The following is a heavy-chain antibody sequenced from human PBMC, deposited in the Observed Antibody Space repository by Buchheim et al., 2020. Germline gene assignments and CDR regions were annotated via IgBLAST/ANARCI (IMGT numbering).Heavy chain of an antibody. Sequence: EVQLVESGGGLVQPGGSLRLSCAASGFTFSSYSMNWVRQAPGKGLEWVSYISSSSMTIYYADSVKGGFTISRDNAQNSRCIQMNSLRAEDTAVYYCARDLQQLPDYWGQGTL. V-gene: IGHV3-48*01. CDR2: ISSSSMTI. J-gene: IGHJ4*02. CDR3: ARDLQQLPDY. D-gene: IGHD6-13*01. CDR1: GFTFSSYS.